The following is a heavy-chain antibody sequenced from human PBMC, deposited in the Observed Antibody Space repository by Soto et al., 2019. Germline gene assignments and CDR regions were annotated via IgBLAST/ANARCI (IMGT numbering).Heavy chain of an antibody. J-gene: IGHJ6*02. CDR1: GFTFSSYW. CDR3: AREVWSGYRYYYYGMDV. CDR2: IKQDGSXK. Sequence: PGGSLRLSCAASGFTFSSYWMSWVRQAPGKGLEWVANIKQDGSXKXXXXXXXGRFTISRDNAKNSLYLQMNSLRAEDTAVYYCAREVWSGYRYYYYGMDVWGQGTTVTVSS. D-gene: IGHD3-3*01. V-gene: IGHV3-7*03.